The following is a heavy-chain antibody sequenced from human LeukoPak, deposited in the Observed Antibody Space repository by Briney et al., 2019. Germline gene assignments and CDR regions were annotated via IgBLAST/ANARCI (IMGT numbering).Heavy chain of an antibody. D-gene: IGHD2-2*01. Sequence: ASVKVSCKASGYTFTNFGISWVRQAPGQGLEWMGWISAYNGNTNYAQKLQGRVTMTTDTSTSTAYMELRSLRSDDTAVYYCARDSCSSTSCYVRGGIDYWGQGTLVTVSS. CDR2: ISAYNGNT. CDR1: GYTFTNFG. J-gene: IGHJ4*02. V-gene: IGHV1-18*01. CDR3: ARDSCSSTSCYVRGGIDY.